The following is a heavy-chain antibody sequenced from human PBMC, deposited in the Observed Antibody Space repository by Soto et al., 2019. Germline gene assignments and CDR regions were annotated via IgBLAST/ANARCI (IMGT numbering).Heavy chain of an antibody. CDR2: INPSGGST. J-gene: IGHJ6*02. CDR1: GYTFTSYY. CDR3: ARDRQRLLFRRDYYYYYGMDV. V-gene: IGHV1-46*01. Sequence: GASVKVSCKASGYTFTSYYMHWVRQAPGQGLEWMGIINPSGGSTSYAQKFQGRVTMTRDTSTSTVYMELSSLRSEDTAVYYCARDRQRLLFRRDYYYYYGMDVWGQGTTVTVSS. D-gene: IGHD3-22*01.